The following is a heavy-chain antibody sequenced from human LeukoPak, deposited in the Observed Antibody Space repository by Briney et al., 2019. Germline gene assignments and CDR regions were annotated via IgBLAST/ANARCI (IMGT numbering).Heavy chain of an antibody. V-gene: IGHV4-59*01. D-gene: IGHD2-21*02. CDR2: IYYSGST. J-gene: IGHJ3*02. CDR1: GGSISSYY. CDR3: ARDLDCGGDCYAFDI. Sequence: SETLSLTCTVSGGSISSYYWSWIRQPPGKGLEWIGYIYYSGSTNYNPSLKSRVTISVDTSKNQLSLKLSSVTAADTAVYYCARDLDCGGDCYAFDIWGQGTMVTVSS.